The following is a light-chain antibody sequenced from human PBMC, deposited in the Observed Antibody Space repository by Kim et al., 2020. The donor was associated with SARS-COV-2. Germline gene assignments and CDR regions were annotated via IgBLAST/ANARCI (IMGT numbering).Light chain of an antibody. Sequence: DIQMTRSPSTLSASVGDRVTITCRASQSISSWLAWYQQKPGKAPKLLIYDASSLESGVPSRFSGSGSGTEFTLTISSLQPDDFATYYCQHRWTFGQGTKVDIK. CDR3: QHRWT. CDR2: DAS. V-gene: IGKV1-5*01. CDR1: QSISSW. J-gene: IGKJ1*01.